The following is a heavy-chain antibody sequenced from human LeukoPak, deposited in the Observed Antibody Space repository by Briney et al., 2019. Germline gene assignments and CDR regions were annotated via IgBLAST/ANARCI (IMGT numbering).Heavy chain of an antibody. CDR2: ISSSGSTI. CDR1: GFTFSSYE. D-gene: IGHD3-10*01. V-gene: IGHV3-48*03. Sequence: GGSLRLSCAASGFTFSSYEMNWVRQAPGKGLEWVSYISSSGSTIYYADSVKGRFTISRDNAKNSPYLQVNSLRAEDTAVYYCARGDGPGWFGELSGWFDPWGQGTLVTVSS. J-gene: IGHJ5*02. CDR3: ARGDGPGWFGELSGWFDP.